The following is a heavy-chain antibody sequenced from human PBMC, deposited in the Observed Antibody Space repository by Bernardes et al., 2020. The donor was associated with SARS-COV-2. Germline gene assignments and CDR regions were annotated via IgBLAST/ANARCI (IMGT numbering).Heavy chain of an antibody. CDR2: FDPGNDET. D-gene: IGHD3-22*01. Sequence: ASVKVSCRVSGFPLVELSIHWVRQAPGKGLVWMGGFDPGNDETIYAQKFLGRVTMTEDTSTDTAYMELSSLRSEDTAMYYCATVQLRLRITMIIYPPETEFWGQGTLVTVSS. CDR3: ATVQLRLRITMIIYPPETEF. J-gene: IGHJ4*02. CDR1: GFPLVELS. V-gene: IGHV1-24*01.